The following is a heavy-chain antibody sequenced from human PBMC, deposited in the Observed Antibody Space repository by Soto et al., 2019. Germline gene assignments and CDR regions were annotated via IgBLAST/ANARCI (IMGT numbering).Heavy chain of an antibody. V-gene: IGHV3-30*18. CDR2: ISYDGSNK. J-gene: IGHJ6*02. D-gene: IGHD2-2*01. CDR3: AKDLTTLYCSSTSCYYYYGMDV. CDR1: GFTFSSYG. Sequence: QVQLVESGGGVVQPGRSLRLSCAASGFTFSSYGMHWVRQAPGKGLEWVAVISYDGSNKYYADSVKGRFTISRDNSKNTLYLQMNSLRAEDTAVYYCAKDLTTLYCSSTSCYYYYGMDVWGQGTTVTVSS.